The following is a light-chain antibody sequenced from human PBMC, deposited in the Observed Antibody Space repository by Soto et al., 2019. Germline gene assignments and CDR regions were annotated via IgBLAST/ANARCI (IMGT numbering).Light chain of an antibody. J-gene: IGKJ1*01. V-gene: IGKV3-11*01. Sequence: EIVLTQSPATLSLSPGDRATLSCRASQSIDTYINWFQQKPGQPPRLLIYAASTRVTGIPDRISGSGSATDFSLTISSLEPEDSAVYYCQQNSNLQATFGQGTKVEIK. CDR1: QSIDTY. CDR3: QQNSNLQAT. CDR2: AAS.